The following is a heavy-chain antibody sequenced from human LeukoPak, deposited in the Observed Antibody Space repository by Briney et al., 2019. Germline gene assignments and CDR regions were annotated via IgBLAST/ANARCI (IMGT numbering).Heavy chain of an antibody. CDR2: ISSSSSYI. CDR3: ARSTVGNWNYEGFNWFDP. CDR1: GFTFSSYS. V-gene: IGHV3-21*01. J-gene: IGHJ5*02. D-gene: IGHD1-7*01. Sequence: GGSLRLSCAASGFTFSSYSMNWVRQAPGKGLEWVSSISSSSSYIYYADSVKGRFTISRDNAKNSLYLQMNSLRAEDTAVYYCARSTVGNWNYEGFNWFDPWGQGTLVTVSS.